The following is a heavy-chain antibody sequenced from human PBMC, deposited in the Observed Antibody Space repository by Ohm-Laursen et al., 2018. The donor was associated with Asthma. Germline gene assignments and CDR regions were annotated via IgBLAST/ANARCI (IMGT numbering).Heavy chain of an antibody. D-gene: IGHD4-23*01. CDR1: GYTFTSYG. V-gene: IGHV1-18*04. Sequence: SVTVSCQASGYTFTSYGISWVRQAPSQGLEWMGWIRAYTGNTNYAQTLQGRVTMTTDTSTSTAYMELRSLRSDDTAVYYCARDQRHFDYGCNYDYWVQGTLVTGSS. CDR3: ARDQRHFDYGCNYDY. CDR2: IRAYTGNT. J-gene: IGHJ4*02.